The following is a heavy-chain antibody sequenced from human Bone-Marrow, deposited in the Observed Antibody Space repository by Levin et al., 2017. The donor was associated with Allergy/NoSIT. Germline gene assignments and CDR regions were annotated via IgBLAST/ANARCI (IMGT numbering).Heavy chain of an antibody. CDR3: ARDHSGWYGLNPWAFDY. CDR1: GFTFSSYW. V-gene: IGHV3-7*01. D-gene: IGHD6-19*01. J-gene: IGHJ4*02. CDR2: IKQDGSEK. Sequence: GESLKISCAASGFTFSSYWMSWVRQAPGKGLEWVANIKQDGSEKYYVDSVKGRFTISRDNAKNSLYLQMNSLRAEDTAVYYCARDHSGWYGLNPWAFDYWGQGTLVTVSS.